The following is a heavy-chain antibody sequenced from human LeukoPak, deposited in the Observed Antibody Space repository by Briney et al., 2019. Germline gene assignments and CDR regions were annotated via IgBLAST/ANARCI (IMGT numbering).Heavy chain of an antibody. CDR2: ISSSDNTI. Sequence: GGSLRLSCAASGFTFSTYEMNWVRQAPGKGLEWISYISSSDNTIYYADSVKGRFTISRDDAKNSLFLQMNSLRAEDTATYYCARGEFGDYYYFYMDVWGKGTTVTVSS. CDR1: GFTFSTYE. D-gene: IGHD2/OR15-2a*01. V-gene: IGHV3-48*03. CDR3: ARGEFGDYYYFYMDV. J-gene: IGHJ6*03.